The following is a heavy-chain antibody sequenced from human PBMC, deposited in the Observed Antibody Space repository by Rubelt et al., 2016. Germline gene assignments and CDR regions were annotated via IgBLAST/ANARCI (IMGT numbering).Heavy chain of an antibody. CDR2: ISGNGGST. V-gene: IGHV3-23*01. J-gene: IGHJ4*02. D-gene: IGHD6-13*01. CDR1: GFTYTYST. Sequence: ASGFTYTYSTMTWVRQAPGKGLEWVSAISGNGGSTYSADSVSGRFTISRDNSRNTLYLQMNSLRAEDTAVYYCAKGHSNLDYWGQGTLVTVSS. CDR3: AKGHSNLDY.